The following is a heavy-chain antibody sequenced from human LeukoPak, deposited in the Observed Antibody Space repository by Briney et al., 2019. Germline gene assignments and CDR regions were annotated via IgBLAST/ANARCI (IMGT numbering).Heavy chain of an antibody. V-gene: IGHV1-3*01. D-gene: IGHD6-6*01. Sequence: ASVKVSCKASGYTFTSYAMHWVRQAPGQRLEWMGWINAGNGNTKYSQKFQGRVTITRDTSASTAYMEPSSLRSEDTAVYYCARDSSSSSFLFDYWGQGTLVTVSS. J-gene: IGHJ4*02. CDR3: ARDSSSSSFLFDY. CDR2: INAGNGNT. CDR1: GYTFTSYA.